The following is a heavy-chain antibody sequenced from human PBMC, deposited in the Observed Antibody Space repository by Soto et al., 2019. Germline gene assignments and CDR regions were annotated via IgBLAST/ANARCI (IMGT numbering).Heavy chain of an antibody. CDR2: ISYDGSNK. CDR1: GFTFSSYG. J-gene: IGHJ6*02. D-gene: IGHD2-15*01. V-gene: IGHV3-30*18. Sequence: GGSLRLSCAASGFTFSSYGMHWVRQAPGKGLEWVAVISYDGSNKYYADSVKGRFTISRDNSKNTLYLQMNSLRAEDTAVYYCAKDLVSTLHHGGSCCHYGMDVWGQGTTVTVSS. CDR3: AKDLVSTLHHGGSCCHYGMDV.